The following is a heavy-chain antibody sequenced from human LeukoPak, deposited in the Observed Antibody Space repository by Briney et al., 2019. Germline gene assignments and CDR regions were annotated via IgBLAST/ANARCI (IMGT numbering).Heavy chain of an antibody. CDR2: INPNSGGT. J-gene: IGHJ4*02. V-gene: IGHV1-2*02. CDR3: ARGVITTYYYDSSGSD. D-gene: IGHD3-22*01. CDR1: GYTFTGYY. Sequence: ASVKVSCKASGYTFTGYYMHWVRQAPGQGLEWMGWINPNSGGTNYAQKFQGRVTMTRDTSISTAYMELSRLSSDDTAVYYCARGVITTYYYDSSGSDWGQGTLVTVSS.